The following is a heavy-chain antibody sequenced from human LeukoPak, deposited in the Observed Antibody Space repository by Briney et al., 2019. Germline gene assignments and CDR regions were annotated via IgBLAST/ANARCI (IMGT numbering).Heavy chain of an antibody. CDR3: ATGPNDYVWGSYRYDYFDY. CDR1: GGSISSYY. CDR2: IYYSGST. D-gene: IGHD3-16*02. V-gene: IGHV4-59*01. J-gene: IGHJ4*02. Sequence: PSETLSLTCTVSGGSISSYYWSWIRQPPGKGLEWIGYIYYSGSTNYNPSLKSRVTISADTSKNQFSLKLSSVTAADTAVYYCATGPNDYVWGSYRYDYFDYWGQGTLITVSS.